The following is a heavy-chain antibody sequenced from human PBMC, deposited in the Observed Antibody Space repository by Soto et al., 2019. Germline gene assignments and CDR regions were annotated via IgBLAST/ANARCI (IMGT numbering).Heavy chain of an antibody. V-gene: IGHV1-18*01. CDR3: ARDKSGWGGGSDC. CDR1: GYTFSSYG. D-gene: IGHD6-19*01. J-gene: IGHJ4*02. CDR2: ISTYNANI. Sequence: QVQLVQSGAEVKKPGASVKVSCKPSGYTFSSYGISWVRQAPGQGLEWLGWISTYNANINYAQRLQGRATMTTDTSTSTAYMELRSLRSDDTAVYYCARDKSGWGGGSDCWGQGTLVTVSS.